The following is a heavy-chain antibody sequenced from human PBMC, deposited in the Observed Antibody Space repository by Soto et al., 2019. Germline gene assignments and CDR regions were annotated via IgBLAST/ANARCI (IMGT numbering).Heavy chain of an antibody. D-gene: IGHD2-2*01. CDR1: GGSISRGGYS. CDR2: IYHSGST. CDR3: ARENYCSSTSCQGGWFDP. J-gene: IGHJ5*02. V-gene: IGHV4-30-2*01. Sequence: SETLSLTCAVSGGSISRGGYSWSWIRQPPGKGLEWIGYIYHSGSTYYNPSLKSRVTISVDRSKNQFSLKLSSVTAADTAVYYCARENYCSSTSCQGGWFDPWGQGTLVTVSS.